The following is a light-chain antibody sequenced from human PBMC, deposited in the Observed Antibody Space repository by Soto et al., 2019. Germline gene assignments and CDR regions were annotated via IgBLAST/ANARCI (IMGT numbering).Light chain of an antibody. Sequence: DIVMTQSLLSLPVTPGEPASISCRSSQSLLHSNGYNYLDWYLQKPGQSPQLLIYLGSNRASGVPDRFSGSGSGTDFTLKISRVEAEDVGVYYCMQALQTPTFGGGTKVEIK. CDR3: MQALQTPT. CDR2: LGS. V-gene: IGKV2-28*01. CDR1: QSLLHSNGYNY. J-gene: IGKJ4*01.